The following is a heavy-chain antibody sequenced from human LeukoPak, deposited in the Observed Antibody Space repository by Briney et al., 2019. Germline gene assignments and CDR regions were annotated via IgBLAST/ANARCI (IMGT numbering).Heavy chain of an antibody. CDR1: GFTFSSYA. J-gene: IGHJ4*02. CDR3: AAGYSSGWYRYYFDY. Sequence: GGSPRLSCAASGFTFSSYAMSWVRQAPGKGLEWVSAISGSGGSTYYADSVKGRFTISRDNSKNTLYLQMNSLRAEDTAVYYCAAGYSSGWYRYYFDYWGQGTLVTVSS. CDR2: ISGSGGST. V-gene: IGHV3-23*01. D-gene: IGHD6-19*01.